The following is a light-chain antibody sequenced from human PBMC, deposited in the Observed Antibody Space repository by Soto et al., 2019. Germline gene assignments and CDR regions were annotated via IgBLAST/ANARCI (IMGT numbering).Light chain of an antibody. J-gene: IGLJ2*01. CDR2: DVS. CDR1: SSDVGGYNY. Sequence: QSALTQPASVSGSPGQSITISCTGTSSDVGGYNYVSWYQQHPGKAPKLMIYDVSNRPSGVSNRFSGSKSGNTASLTISGLQAEDEGDYYCSSYTSSSTLGVFGGGTKLT. V-gene: IGLV2-14*01. CDR3: SSYTSSSTLGV.